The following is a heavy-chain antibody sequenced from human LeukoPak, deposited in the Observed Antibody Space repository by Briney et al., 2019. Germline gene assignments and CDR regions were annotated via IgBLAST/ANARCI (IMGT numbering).Heavy chain of an antibody. J-gene: IGHJ4*02. Sequence: ASVKVSCKASGYTFTGYYMHWVRQAPGQGLEWMGRINPNSDGTNYAQKFQGRVTMTRDTSISTAYMELSRLRSDDTAVYYCATGTYYYDSSGYYPDYFDYWGQGTLVTVSS. CDR2: INPNSDGT. D-gene: IGHD3-22*01. CDR1: GYTFTGYY. CDR3: ATGTYYYDSSGYYPDYFDY. V-gene: IGHV1-2*06.